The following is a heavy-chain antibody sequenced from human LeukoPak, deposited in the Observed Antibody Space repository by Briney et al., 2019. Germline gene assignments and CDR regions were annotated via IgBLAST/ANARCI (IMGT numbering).Heavy chain of an antibody. V-gene: IGHV1-8*01. D-gene: IGHD3-10*01. CDR2: MSPNSGNT. J-gene: IGHJ4*02. CDR1: GYTFTSYD. Sequence: ASVKVSCKASGYTFTSYDINWVRQATGQGLEWMGWMSPNSGNTGYAQKFQGRVTMTRNTSISTAYMELSSLRSEDTAVYYCARVEGGSGSYYPPFDYWGQGTLVTVSS. CDR3: ARVEGGSGSYYPPFDY.